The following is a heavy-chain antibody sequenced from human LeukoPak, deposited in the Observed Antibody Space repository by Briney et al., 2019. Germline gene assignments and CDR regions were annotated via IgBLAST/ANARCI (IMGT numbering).Heavy chain of an antibody. V-gene: IGHV3-66*04. J-gene: IGHJ5*02. CDR1: GFTVSSNY. Sequence: GGSLRLSCVASGFTVSSNYMNWVRQAPGKGLEWVSIIYSGGNTYYADSVKGRFSISRDNSKNTVYLQMNSLRAEDTAVYYCARLVTGTTVINSGWFDPWGQGTLVTVSS. CDR2: IYSGGNT. D-gene: IGHD4-23*01. CDR3: ARLVTGTTVINSGWFDP.